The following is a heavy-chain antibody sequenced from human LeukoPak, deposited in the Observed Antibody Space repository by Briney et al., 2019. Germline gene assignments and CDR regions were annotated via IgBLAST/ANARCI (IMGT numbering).Heavy chain of an antibody. CDR2: IIPIADIT. J-gene: IGHJ3*02. D-gene: IGHD3-3*01. CDR1: GGTFSTYA. Sequence: ASVKVSCKVSGGTFSTYAITWVRRAPGQGLEWMSRIIPIADITHYAQKLQGRVTVTADKSTNTAYMELSRLRSEDTAVYYCARDLPFAYHAFDIWGQGTTVAVSS. V-gene: IGHV1-69*04. CDR3: ARDLPFAYHAFDI.